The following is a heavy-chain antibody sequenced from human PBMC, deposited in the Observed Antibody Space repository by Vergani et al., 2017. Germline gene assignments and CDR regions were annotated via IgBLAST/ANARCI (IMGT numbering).Heavy chain of an antibody. Sequence: QVQLQESGPGLVKPSETLSLTCAVSGYSISSGYYWGWIRQPPGKGLEWIGSIYHSGSTYYNPSLKSRVTISVDTSKNQFSLKLSSVTAADTAVYYCARDRVVVVPAAMFRMLSPDAFDIWGQGTMVTVSS. D-gene: IGHD2-2*01. J-gene: IGHJ3*02. CDR3: ARDRVVVVPAAMFRMLSPDAFDI. CDR1: GYSISSGYY. V-gene: IGHV4-38-2*02. CDR2: IYHSGST.